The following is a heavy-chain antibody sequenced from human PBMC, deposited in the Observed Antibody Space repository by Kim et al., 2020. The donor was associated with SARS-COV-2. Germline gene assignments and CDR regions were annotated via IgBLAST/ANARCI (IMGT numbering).Heavy chain of an antibody. CDR2: FDGTTK. Sequence: FDGTTKYSTDSVKGRFTISRDNSKSTLYLQMDSLRDEDTAVYYCARDGDSWGQGTLVTVSS. J-gene: IGHJ4*02. V-gene: IGHV3-33*01. CDR3: ARDGDS.